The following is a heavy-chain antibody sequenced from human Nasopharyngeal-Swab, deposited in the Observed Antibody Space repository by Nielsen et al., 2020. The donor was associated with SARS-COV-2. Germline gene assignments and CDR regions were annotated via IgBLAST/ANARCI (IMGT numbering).Heavy chain of an antibody. CDR1: GFTFSSYA. J-gene: IGHJ6*02. D-gene: IGHD1-26*01. CDR3: ARDQGGSLRSVSYYYYGMDV. Sequence: GESLKISCAASGFTFSSYAMHWVRQAPGKGLEWVAVISYDGSNKYYADSVKGRFTISRDNSKNTLYLQMNSLRAEDTAVYYCARDQGGSLRSVSYYYYGMDVWGQGTTVTVSS. V-gene: IGHV3-30-3*01. CDR2: ISYDGSNK.